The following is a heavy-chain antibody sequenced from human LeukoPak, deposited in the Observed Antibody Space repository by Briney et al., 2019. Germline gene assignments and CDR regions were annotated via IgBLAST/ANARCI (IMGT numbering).Heavy chain of an antibody. D-gene: IGHD6-13*01. CDR3: ARQKAAAGHFDY. J-gene: IGHJ4*02. Sequence: ASVKVSCKASGYTFTDYYIHWVRQAPGQGLEWMGWIDPNSGGTNYAQKFQGRVTMTRDTSISSAYMDLSRLRYDDTAGYYCARQKAAAGHFDYWGQGTLVTVSS. CDR2: IDPNSGGT. V-gene: IGHV1-2*02. CDR1: GYTFTDYY.